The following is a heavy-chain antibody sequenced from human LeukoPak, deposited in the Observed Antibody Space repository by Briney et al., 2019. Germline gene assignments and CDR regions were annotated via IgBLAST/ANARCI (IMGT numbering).Heavy chain of an antibody. D-gene: IGHD5-24*01. Sequence: PSETLSLTYAVYGGYFSGYFWSWLHQPPPKGLEWMGEINHSGSTNYNPSLKSRVTISVDTSKHQFSLKLSSVTAADTAVYYCARGTSLGRRDGYLRPTRAFDIWGQGTMVTVSS. CDR3: ARGTSLGRRDGYLRPTRAFDI. J-gene: IGHJ3*02. CDR1: GGYFSGYF. V-gene: IGHV4-34*01. CDR2: INHSGST.